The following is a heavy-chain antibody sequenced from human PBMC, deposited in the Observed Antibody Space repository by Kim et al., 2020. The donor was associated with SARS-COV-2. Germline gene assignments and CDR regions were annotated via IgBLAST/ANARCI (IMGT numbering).Heavy chain of an antibody. D-gene: IGHD1-26*01. J-gene: IGHJ4*02. CDR2: ISTSGART. CDR1: GFSFSSYP. V-gene: IGHV3-23*01. Sequence: GGSLRLSCAASGFSFSSYPMSWVRQVPGKGLEWVSGISTSGARTYYADSVKGRFTIARDNSRDTLYLQMDSRRGEDTAVYYWARVLSYLYYFDCWGQGTL. CDR3: ARVLSYLYYFDC.